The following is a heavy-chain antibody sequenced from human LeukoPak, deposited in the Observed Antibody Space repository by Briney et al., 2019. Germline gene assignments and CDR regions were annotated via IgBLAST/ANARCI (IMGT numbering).Heavy chain of an antibody. Sequence: GGSLRLSCAASRFTFSSYSMNWVRQAPGKGLEWVSSISSSGSTIYYADSVKGRFTISRDNAKNSLYLQMNSLRAEDTAVYYCAKDRHYDILTGLDSWGQGTLVTVSS. J-gene: IGHJ4*02. CDR2: ISSSGSTI. CDR3: AKDRHYDILTGLDS. D-gene: IGHD3-9*01. V-gene: IGHV3-48*04. CDR1: RFTFSSYS.